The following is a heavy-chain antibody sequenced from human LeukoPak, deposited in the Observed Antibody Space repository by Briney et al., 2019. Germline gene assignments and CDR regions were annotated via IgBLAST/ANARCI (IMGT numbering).Heavy chain of an antibody. J-gene: IGHJ3*02. CDR2: IYYSGST. CDR1: GGSISSYY. V-gene: IGHV4-59*01. Sequence: SETLSLTCTVSGGSISSYYWSWIRQPPGKGLEWIGYIYYSGSTNYNPSLKSRVTISVDTSKNQFSLKLSSVTAADTAVYYCARTRAIIVSDAFDIWGQGTMVTVSS. D-gene: IGHD3-16*02. CDR3: ARTRAIIVSDAFDI.